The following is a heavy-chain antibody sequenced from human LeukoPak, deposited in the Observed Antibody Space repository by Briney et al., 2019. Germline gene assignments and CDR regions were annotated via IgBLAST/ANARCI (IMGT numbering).Heavy chain of an antibody. V-gene: IGHV4-59*04. Sequence: SETLSLTCTVSGGSISSYYWSWIRQPPGKGLECIGTVYYTGTTYYNPSLKSPVTISVDTSKNQFSLKLSSVTAADTAVYYCARLKNSGSYLHYFDYWGQGTLVTVSS. J-gene: IGHJ4*02. CDR3: ARLKNSGSYLHYFDY. CDR1: GGSISSYY. CDR2: VYYTGTT. D-gene: IGHD3-22*01.